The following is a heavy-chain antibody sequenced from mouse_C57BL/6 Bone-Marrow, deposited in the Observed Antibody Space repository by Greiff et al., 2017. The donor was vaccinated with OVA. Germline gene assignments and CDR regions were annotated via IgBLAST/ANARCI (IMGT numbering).Heavy chain of an antibody. V-gene: IGHV1-47*01. D-gene: IGHD2-3*01. CDR3: ARRNDPYYYAMDY. Sequence: VKLQESGAELVKPGASVKMSCKASGYTFTTYPLEWMKQNHGKSLAWIGNFHPYNDDTKYNEKFKGKATLTVEKSSSTVYLELSRLTSDDSAVYYCARRNDPYYYAMDYWGQGTSVTVSS. CDR1: GYTFTTYP. J-gene: IGHJ4*01. CDR2: FHPYNDDT.